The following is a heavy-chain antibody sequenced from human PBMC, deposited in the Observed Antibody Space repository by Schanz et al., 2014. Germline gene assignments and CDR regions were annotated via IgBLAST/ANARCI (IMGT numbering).Heavy chain of an antibody. CDR3: VRDAGWAFGDYHGMDV. J-gene: IGHJ6*02. V-gene: IGHV1-18*01. D-gene: IGHD3-10*01. CDR1: GYTFTSYG. Sequence: QGQLVQSGAEVKKPGASVKVSCKASGYTFTSYGITWVRQAPGQGLEWMGWISAYNGHTTYAQKFQGRVTMTTDTSTSTAYMELRSLISDDTAVYYCVRDAGWAFGDYHGMDVWGQGTSVTGSS. CDR2: ISAYNGHT.